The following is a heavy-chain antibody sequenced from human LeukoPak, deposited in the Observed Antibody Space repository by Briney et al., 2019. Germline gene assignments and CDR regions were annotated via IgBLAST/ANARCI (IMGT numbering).Heavy chain of an antibody. CDR3: ARGEPEPDYGDYYYYYYGMDV. V-gene: IGHV4-59*01. CDR1: GGSISSYY. J-gene: IGHJ6*02. D-gene: IGHD4-17*01. Sequence: SETLSLTFTVSGGSISSYYWSWIRQPPGKGLEWIGYIYYSGSTNYNPSLKSRVTISVDTSKNQFSLKLSSVTAADTAVYYCARGEPEPDYGDYYYYYYGMDVWGQGTTVTVSS. CDR2: IYYSGST.